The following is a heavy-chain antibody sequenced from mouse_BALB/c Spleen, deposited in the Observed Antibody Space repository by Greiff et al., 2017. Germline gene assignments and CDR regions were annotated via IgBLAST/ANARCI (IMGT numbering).Heavy chain of an antibody. Sequence: DVMLVESGGGLVQPGGSRKLSCAASGFTFSSFGMHWVRQAPEKGLEWVAYISSGSSTIYYADTVKGRFTISRDNPKNTLFLQMTSLRSEDTAMYYCARSRYYYAMDYWGQGTSVTVSS. CDR2: ISSGSSTI. J-gene: IGHJ4*01. V-gene: IGHV5-17*02. CDR1: GFTFSSFG. CDR3: ARSRYYYAMDY.